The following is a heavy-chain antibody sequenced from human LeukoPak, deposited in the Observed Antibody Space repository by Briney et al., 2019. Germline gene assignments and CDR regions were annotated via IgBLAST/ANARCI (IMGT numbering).Heavy chain of an antibody. CDR3: AREGGGGSSGAADY. J-gene: IGHJ4*02. D-gene: IGHD6-6*01. CDR2: IYYSGST. Sequence: SETLSLTCTVSGGSISSGSSYWGWIRQPPGKGLEWIGSIYYSGSTYYNPSLKSRVTISVDTSKNQFSLKLSSVTAADTAVYYCAREGGGGSSGAADYWGQGTLVTVSS. CDR1: GGSISSGSSY. V-gene: IGHV4-39*07.